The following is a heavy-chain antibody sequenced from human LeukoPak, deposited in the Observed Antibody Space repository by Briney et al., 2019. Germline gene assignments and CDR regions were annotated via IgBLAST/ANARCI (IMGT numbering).Heavy chain of an antibody. CDR1: GFTVSNYA. D-gene: IGHD3-22*01. CDR2: ISGSGGTT. CDR3: AKDGYDYDSSYSYFDY. J-gene: IGHJ4*02. V-gene: IGHV3-23*01. Sequence: GGSLRLSCAASGFTVSNYAMSWVRQAPGKGLEWVSGISGSGGTTYHADSVKGRFTISRDNSKNTLYLQMNTLRAEDTAVYYCAKDGYDYDSSYSYFDYWGQGTLVTVSS.